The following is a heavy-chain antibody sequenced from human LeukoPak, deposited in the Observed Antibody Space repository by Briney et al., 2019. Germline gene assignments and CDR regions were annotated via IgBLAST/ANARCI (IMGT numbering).Heavy chain of an antibody. CDR3: TRRLPIAAAFGFDP. J-gene: IGHJ5*02. D-gene: IGHD6-13*01. Sequence: GGSLRLSCTASGFTFGDYAMSWVRQAPGKGLEWVGFIRSKTYGGTTEYAASVKGRFTISRDDSKSIAYLQMNSPKTEDTAVYYCTRRLPIAAAFGFDPWGQGTLVTVSS. V-gene: IGHV3-49*04. CDR2: IRSKTYGGTT. CDR1: GFTFGDYA.